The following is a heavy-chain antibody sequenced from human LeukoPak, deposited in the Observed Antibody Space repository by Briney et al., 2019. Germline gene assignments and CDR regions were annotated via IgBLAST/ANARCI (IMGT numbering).Heavy chain of an antibody. Sequence: GGSLRLSCAASGFTFDDYAMHWVRQAPGKGLEWVSGISWNSGSIGYADSVKGRFTISRDNAKNSLYLQMNSLRAEDTAVYYCARERHFDDWGQGTLVTVSS. CDR2: ISWNSGSI. V-gene: IGHV3-9*01. D-gene: IGHD6-25*01. J-gene: IGHJ4*02. CDR1: GFTFDDYA. CDR3: ARERHFDD.